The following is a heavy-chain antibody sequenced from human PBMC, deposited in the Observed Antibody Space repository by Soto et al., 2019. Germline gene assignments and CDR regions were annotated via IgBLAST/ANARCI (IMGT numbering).Heavy chain of an antibody. Sequence: GRSLRLSCAASGFSFSNYAMSWDRQAPGKGLEWVSAISVSGGTTYYADSVKGRFTISRDISNNTLSLQMNGLRAEDTAVYYCAKRGYCSDDKCYWFFDYWGPGTLVTVSS. V-gene: IGHV3-23*01. J-gene: IGHJ4*02. CDR1: GFSFSNYA. CDR3: AKRGYCSDDKCYWFFDY. CDR2: ISVSGGTT. D-gene: IGHD2-15*01.